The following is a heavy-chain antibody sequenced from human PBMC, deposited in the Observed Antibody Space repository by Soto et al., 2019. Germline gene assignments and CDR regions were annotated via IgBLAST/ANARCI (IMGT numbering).Heavy chain of an antibody. Sequence: SETLSLTCSVSADFFSSYFWTWIRRPPGKGLEYIGHIYYSGSTIYNPPLKSRVTISIDTSKNQFSLKMTSVTAADTAVYYCALGRKQPSPEGVVDVWGQGTTVTGPS. D-gene: IGHD6-13*01. J-gene: IGHJ6*02. CDR2: IYYSGST. CDR3: ALGRKQPSPEGVVDV. V-gene: IGHV4-59*01. CDR1: ADFFSSYF.